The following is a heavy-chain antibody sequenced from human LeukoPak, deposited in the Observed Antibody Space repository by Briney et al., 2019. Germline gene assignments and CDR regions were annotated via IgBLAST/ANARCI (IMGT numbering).Heavy chain of an antibody. CDR1: GFTFSSYW. D-gene: IGHD2-15*01. CDR3: ARDGGYCSGGSCYKLDY. J-gene: IGHJ4*02. CDR2: IKQDGSEK. V-gene: IGHV3-7*01. Sequence: GGSLRLSCAASGFTFSSYWMSWVRQAPGKGLEWVANIKQDGSEKYYVDSVKGRFTISRDNAKNSLYLQMNSLRAEDTAVYYCARDGGYCSGGSCYKLDYWGQGTLVTVSS.